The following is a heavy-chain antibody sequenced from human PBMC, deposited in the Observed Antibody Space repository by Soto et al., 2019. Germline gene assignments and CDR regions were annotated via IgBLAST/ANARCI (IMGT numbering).Heavy chain of an antibody. CDR1: GGTFSSYA. CDR3: ARSTVTTKSRISYFDL. D-gene: IGHD4-17*01. Sequence: QVQLVQSGAEVKKPGSSVKVSCKASGGTFSSYAISWVRQAPGQGLEWMGGIIPIFGTANYAQKFQGRVRITADESTSTAYMELSSRRSEDTAVYYCARSTVTTKSRISYFDLWGRGTLVTVSS. J-gene: IGHJ2*01. V-gene: IGHV1-69*01. CDR2: IIPIFGTA.